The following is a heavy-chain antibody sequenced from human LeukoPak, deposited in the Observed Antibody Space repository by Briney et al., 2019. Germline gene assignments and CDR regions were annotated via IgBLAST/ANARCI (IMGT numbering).Heavy chain of an antibody. V-gene: IGHV3-23*01. CDR1: GFTFSSYA. CDR3: AKTYSSSSNSDY. CDR2: ISGSGGST. J-gene: IGHJ4*02. D-gene: IGHD6-6*01. Sequence: PTGGSLRLSCAASGFTFSSYAMSWVRQAPGKGLEWVSAISGSGGSTYHADSVKGRFTISRDNSKNTLYLQMNSLRAEDTAVYYCAKTYSSSSNSDYWGQGTLVTVSS.